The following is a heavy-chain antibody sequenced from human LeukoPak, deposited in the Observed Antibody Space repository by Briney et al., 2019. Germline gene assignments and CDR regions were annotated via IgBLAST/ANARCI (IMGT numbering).Heavy chain of an antibody. D-gene: IGHD3-22*01. CDR2: IDSGGGST. Sequence: PGGSLRLSCVASEYTFSNYAMSWVRQAPGKGLEWVSSIDSGGGSTYYADSVKGRFTISRDNSKNTLYLQMNSLRAEDTAIYYCASADGSGYRYYWGLGTLVTVSS. J-gene: IGHJ4*02. CDR3: ASADGSGYRYY. CDR1: EYTFSNYA. V-gene: IGHV3-23*01.